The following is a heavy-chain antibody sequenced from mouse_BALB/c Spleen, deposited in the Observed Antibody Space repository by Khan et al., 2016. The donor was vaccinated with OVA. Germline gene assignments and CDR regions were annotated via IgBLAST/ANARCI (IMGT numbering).Heavy chain of an antibody. Sequence: QVQLKESGPGLVAPSQSLSITCTVSGFSLSRYNIHWVRQTPGKGLEWLGMIWGGGGTDYNSTLKSRLSISKDNSKRQVFLKMNSLQTVDTAMYYCARSYYGYDGYYAMDYWGQGTSVTVSS. J-gene: IGHJ4*01. CDR2: IWGGGGT. D-gene: IGHD2-9*01. CDR1: GFSLSRYN. V-gene: IGHV2-6-4*01. CDR3: ARSYYGYDGYYAMDY.